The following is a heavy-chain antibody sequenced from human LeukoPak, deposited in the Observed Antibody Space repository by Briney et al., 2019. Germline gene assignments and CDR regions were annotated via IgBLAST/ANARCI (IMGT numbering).Heavy chain of an antibody. CDR1: GYSFTSYW. J-gene: IGHJ6*03. CDR3: ARHSRHTVQLERRGYYYYMDV. D-gene: IGHD1-1*01. V-gene: IGHV5-51*01. CDR2: IYPGDSDT. Sequence: GESLQISCKGSGYSFTSYWIGWVRQMPGKGLEWMGIIYPGDSDTRYSPSFQGQVTISADKSISTAYLQWSSLKASDTAMYYCARHSRHTVQLERRGYYYYMDVWGKGTTVTVSS.